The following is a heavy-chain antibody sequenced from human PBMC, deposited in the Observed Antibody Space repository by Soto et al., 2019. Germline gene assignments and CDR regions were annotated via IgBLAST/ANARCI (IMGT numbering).Heavy chain of an antibody. CDR2: ISYDGSNK. CDR1: GFTFSSYG. J-gene: IGHJ4*02. Sequence: GGFLRLSCAASGFTFSSYGMHWVRQAPGKGLEWVAVISYDGSNKYYADSVKGRFTISRDSSKNTLYLQMNSLRAEDTAVYYCAKDRGITMVRGAPDYWGQGTLVTVSS. V-gene: IGHV3-30*18. D-gene: IGHD3-10*01. CDR3: AKDRGITMVRGAPDY.